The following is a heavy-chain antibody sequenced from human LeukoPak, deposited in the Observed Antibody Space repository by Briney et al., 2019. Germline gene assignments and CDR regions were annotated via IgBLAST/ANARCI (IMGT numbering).Heavy chain of an antibody. Sequence: GASVKVSCKASGGTFSSYAISWVRQAPGQGLEWMGGIIPIFGTANYAQKFQGRVTITADKSTSTAYMELSSLRSEDTAVYYCARGGGYSGYDDWGSGFDYWGQGTLVTVSS. J-gene: IGHJ4*02. D-gene: IGHD5-12*01. CDR1: GGTFSSYA. CDR3: ARGGGYSGYDDWGSGFDY. V-gene: IGHV1-69*06. CDR2: IIPIFGTA.